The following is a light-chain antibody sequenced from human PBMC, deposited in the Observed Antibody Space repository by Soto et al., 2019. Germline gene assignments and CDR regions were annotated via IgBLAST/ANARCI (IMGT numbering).Light chain of an antibody. CDR2: GAS. CDR1: QSVSSTY. CDR3: QQRSKWPIT. V-gene: IGKV3D-20*02. Sequence: EIVLTQSPGTLPLSPGERASLSCRTGQSVSSTYLAWYQQKPGQAPRLLIYGASSRATGIPDRFSGSGSGTDFTLTISRLEPEDFAVYYCQQRSKWPITFGQGTRLEIK. J-gene: IGKJ5*01.